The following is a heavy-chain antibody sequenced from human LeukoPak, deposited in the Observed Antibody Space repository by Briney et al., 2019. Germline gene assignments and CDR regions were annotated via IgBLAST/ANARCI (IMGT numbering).Heavy chain of an antibody. CDR2: ISGSGGST. J-gene: IGHJ4*02. V-gene: IGHV3-23*01. D-gene: IGHD3-9*01. CDR1: GFTFSSYA. Sequence: GGSLRLSCAASGFTFSSYAMSWVRQAPGKGLEWVSAISGSGGSTYYADSVKGRFTISRDNSKNTLYLQMNSLRAEDTAVYYCATTLESYDILTGYYNVGFDYWGQGTLVTVSS. CDR3: ATTLESYDILTGYYNVGFDY.